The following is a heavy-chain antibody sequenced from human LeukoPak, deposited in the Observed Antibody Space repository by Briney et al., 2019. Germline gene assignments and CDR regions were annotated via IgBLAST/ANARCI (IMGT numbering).Heavy chain of an antibody. V-gene: IGHV4-39*07. CDR2: IYYSGST. CDR3: ARGRGWAYYYYGMDV. J-gene: IGHJ6*02. D-gene: IGHD1-26*01. CDR1: GGSISSSSYY. Sequence: SETLSLTCTVSGGSISSSSYYWGWIRQPPGKGLEWIGSIYYSGSTYYNPSLKSRVTISVDTSKNQFSLKLSSVTAADTAVYYCARGRGWAYYYYGMDVWGQGTTVTVSS.